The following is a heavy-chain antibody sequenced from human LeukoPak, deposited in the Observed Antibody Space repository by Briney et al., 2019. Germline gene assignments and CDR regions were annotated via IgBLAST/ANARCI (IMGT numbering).Heavy chain of an antibody. J-gene: IGHJ6*04. V-gene: IGHV6-1*01. CDR2: TYFRSKWLY. D-gene: IGHD3-16*02. Sequence: PSQTLSLTCAISGDGVSSNNVAWNWITQSPSRGLEWLGRTYFRSKWLYDYASCVKSRIIVNADTSTNPFSLQLKSMTPEDTAVYYCARSVRSHHSHYYGMDVWGRGTTVIVSA. CDR3: ARSVRSHHSHYYGMDV. CDR1: GDGVSSNNVA.